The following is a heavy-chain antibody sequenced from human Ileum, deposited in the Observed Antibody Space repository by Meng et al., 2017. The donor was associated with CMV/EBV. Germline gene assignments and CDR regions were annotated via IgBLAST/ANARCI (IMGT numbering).Heavy chain of an antibody. CDR3: ARAAARGVPVDY. CDR1: GGSIGNYY. CDR2: VHFTGGI. V-gene: IGHV4-4*07. Sequence: QAHLQASGPRLGKLSETLSSTGAVPGGSIGNYYGTWIRQSAVKGLEFIGRVHFTGGIDYNPSLMSRVTMSVDTSRNQLSLNVKSVTAADTAVYYCARAAARGVPVDYWGQGILVTVSS. D-gene: IGHD3-10*01. J-gene: IGHJ4*02.